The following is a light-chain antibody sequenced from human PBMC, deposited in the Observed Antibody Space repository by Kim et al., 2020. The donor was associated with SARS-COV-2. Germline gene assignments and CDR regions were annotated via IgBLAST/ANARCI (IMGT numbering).Light chain of an antibody. Sequence: GESITISCTGTSSDVVAEKYVAWYYQHPGKASKLMIDDVSNRPSGVSNRCLGSKSGNTASLTISGRQAEYEADYYCSSYTSSITRVLGGGTKGTVL. CDR1: SSDVVAEKY. V-gene: IGLV2-14*03. J-gene: IGLJ3*02. CDR3: SSYTSSITRV. CDR2: DVS.